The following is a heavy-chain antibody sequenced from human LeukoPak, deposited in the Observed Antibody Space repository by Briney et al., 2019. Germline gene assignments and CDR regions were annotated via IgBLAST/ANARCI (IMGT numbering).Heavy chain of an antibody. CDR2: MNPNSGNT. D-gene: IGHD2-15*01. CDR3: ARDPYRIDYYYYGMDV. V-gene: IGHV1-8*01. Sequence: VASVKASCKASGYTFTSYDINWVRQATGQGLEWMGWMNPNSGNTGYAQKFQGRVTMTRNTSISTAYMELSSLRSEDTAVYYCARDPYRIDYYYYGMDVWGQGTTVTVSS. CDR1: GYTFTSYD. J-gene: IGHJ6*02.